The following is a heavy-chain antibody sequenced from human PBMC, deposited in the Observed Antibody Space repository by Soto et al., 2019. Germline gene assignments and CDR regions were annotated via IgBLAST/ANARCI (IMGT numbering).Heavy chain of an antibody. J-gene: IGHJ6*02. CDR1: GYTFTSYG. CDR3: ARVARPPPRYYYYGMDV. V-gene: IGHV1-18*01. CDR2: ISAYNGNT. Sequence: ASVKVSCKASGYTFTSYGISWVRQAPGQGLEWMGWISAYNGNTNYAQKLQGRVTMTTDTSTSTAYMELRSLRSDDTAVYYCARVARPPPRYYYYGMDVWGQGTTVTVSS.